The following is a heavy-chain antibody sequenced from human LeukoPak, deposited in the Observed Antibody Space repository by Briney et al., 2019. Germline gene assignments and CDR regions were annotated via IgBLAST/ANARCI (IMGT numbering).Heavy chain of an antibody. J-gene: IGHJ6*03. Sequence: SETLSLTCAVYGGSFSGYYWSWIRQPPGKGLEWIGEINHSGSTNYNPSLKSRVTISVDTSKNQFSLKLSSVTAADTAVYYCAGLFDYGGSHYYYYYMDVWGKGTTVTVSS. V-gene: IGHV4-34*01. CDR2: INHSGST. CDR1: GGSFSGYY. D-gene: IGHD4-23*01. CDR3: AGLFDYGGSHYYYYYMDV.